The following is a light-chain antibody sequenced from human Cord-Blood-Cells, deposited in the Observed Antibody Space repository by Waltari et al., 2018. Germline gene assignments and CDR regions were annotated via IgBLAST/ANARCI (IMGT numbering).Light chain of an antibody. V-gene: IGKV1-33*01. J-gene: IGKJ4*01. CDR3: QQYDNLPIT. Sequence: DIQMTQSPSSLSASVGDRVTITCQASQDISNYLNWYQQKPGEAPKLLIYDASNLETGVPSRFSGSGSGTDFAFTISSLHPEDIATYYCQQYDNLPITFGGGTKVEIK. CDR2: DAS. CDR1: QDISNY.